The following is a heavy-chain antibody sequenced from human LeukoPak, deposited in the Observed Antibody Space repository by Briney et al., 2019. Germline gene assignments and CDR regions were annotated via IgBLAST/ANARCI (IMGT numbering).Heavy chain of an antibody. J-gene: IGHJ4*02. D-gene: IGHD6-19*01. CDR1: GFTFSSYA. V-gene: IGHV3-23*01. CDR3: AKKSIAVAAGYYFDY. CDR2: INGSGGST. Sequence: GGSLRLSCAASGFTFSSYAMSWVRQAPGQGLEWVGAINGSGGSTYYADSVKGRFTISRDNSKNTLYMQMNSLRAEDTAVYYCAKKSIAVAAGYYFDYWGQGTLVTVSS.